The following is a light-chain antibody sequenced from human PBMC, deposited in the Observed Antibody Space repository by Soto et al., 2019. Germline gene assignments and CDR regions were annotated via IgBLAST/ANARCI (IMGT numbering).Light chain of an antibody. CDR1: QGVGSS. V-gene: IGKV3-15*01. CDR3: HQYDSWPRT. CDR2: GAS. Sequence: EIVLTQSPATLSVFPGGRVTLSCRASQGVGSSLAWYQQRPGQAPRLLVSGASTRASGIPARVSGSGFGTEFTLTISSLQFDDFAVYYCHQYDSWPRTFGQGTKVDIK. J-gene: IGKJ1*01.